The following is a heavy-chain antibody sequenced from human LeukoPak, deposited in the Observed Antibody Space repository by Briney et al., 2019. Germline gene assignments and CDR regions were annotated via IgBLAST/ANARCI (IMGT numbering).Heavy chain of an antibody. CDR1: GFTFSSYA. D-gene: IGHD6-13*01. Sequence: PGGSLRLSCAASGFTFSSYAMTWVRQAPGKGLEWVSVIYSGGSTYYADSVKGRFTISRDNSKNTLYLQMNSLRAEDTAVYYCARDLGERIAAAGIPPGTNYYYYYYMDVWGKGTTVTVSS. CDR2: IYSGGST. J-gene: IGHJ6*03. V-gene: IGHV3-66*01. CDR3: ARDLGERIAAAGIPPGTNYYYYYYMDV.